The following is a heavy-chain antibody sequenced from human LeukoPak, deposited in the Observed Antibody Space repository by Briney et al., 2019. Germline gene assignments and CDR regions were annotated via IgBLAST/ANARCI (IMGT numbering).Heavy chain of an antibody. CDR3: AKNLLGIAAAGGGGFDY. D-gene: IGHD6-13*01. Sequence: PGGSLRLSCAASGFTFSSYGMHWVRQAPGKGLEWVAVIWYDGSNKYYADSVEGRFTISRDNSKNTLYLQMNSLRSEDTAVYYCAKNLLGIAAAGGGGFDYWGQGTLVTVSS. J-gene: IGHJ4*02. CDR1: GFTFSSYG. V-gene: IGHV3-33*06. CDR2: IWYDGSNK.